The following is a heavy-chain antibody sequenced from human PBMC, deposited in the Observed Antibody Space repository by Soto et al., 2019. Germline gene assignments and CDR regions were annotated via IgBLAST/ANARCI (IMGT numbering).Heavy chain of an antibody. J-gene: IGHJ2*01. CDR3: ASGSYSYGFNWYFDL. Sequence: EVQLVESGGGLVQPGGSLRLSCAASGFTFSDHYMDWVRQAPGKGLEWVGRTRNKANSYTTEYAASVKGRFTISRDDSKNSLYLQMNSLKTEDTAVYYCASGSYSYGFNWYFDLWGRGTLVTVSS. V-gene: IGHV3-72*01. CDR1: GFTFSDHY. D-gene: IGHD5-18*01. CDR2: TRNKANSYTT.